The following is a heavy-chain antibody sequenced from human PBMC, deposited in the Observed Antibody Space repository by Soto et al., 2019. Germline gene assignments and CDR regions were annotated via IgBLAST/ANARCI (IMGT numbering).Heavy chain of an antibody. V-gene: IGHV3-15*01. D-gene: IGHD2-15*01. Sequence: GGSLRLSCAASGFTFSNAWMSWVRQAPGKGLEWVGRIKSKTDGGTTDYAATVKGRFTISRDDSNNTLYLQMNSLKTEDTAVYYCTTDRGYCSGGSCYSGTFDYWGQGTLVTVSS. CDR3: TTDRGYCSGGSCYSGTFDY. CDR2: IKSKTDGGTT. CDR1: GFTFSNAW. J-gene: IGHJ4*02.